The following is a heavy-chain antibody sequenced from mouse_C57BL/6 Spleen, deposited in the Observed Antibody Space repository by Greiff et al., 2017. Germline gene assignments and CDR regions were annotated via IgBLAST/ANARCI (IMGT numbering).Heavy chain of an antibody. Sequence: QVQLQQSGAELVRPGASVTLSCKASGYTFTDYEMHWVKQTPVHGLEWIGAIDPETGGTAYNQKFKGKAILTADKSSSTAYMELRSLTSEDSAVYYCTRDYYGSRRYYFDNWGQGTTLTVSS. J-gene: IGHJ2*01. CDR2: IDPETGGT. D-gene: IGHD1-1*01. CDR1: GYTFTDYE. CDR3: TRDYYGSRRYYFDN. V-gene: IGHV1-15*01.